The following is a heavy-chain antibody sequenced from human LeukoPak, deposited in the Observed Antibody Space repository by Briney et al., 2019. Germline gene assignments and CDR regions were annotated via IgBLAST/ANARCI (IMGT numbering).Heavy chain of an antibody. V-gene: IGHV3-23*01. D-gene: IGHD2-2*02. CDR2: ISGSDGST. CDR3: AKGGSPSCYTALSY. J-gene: IGHJ4*02. CDR1: GFIFSNYA. Sequence: GGSLRLSCAASGFIFSNYAMSWVRQGPGKGLEWVSGISGSDGSTYYAASAKGRFTISRDNSKNTLYLQLNSLRAEDTAVYYCAKGGSPSCYTALSYWGQGTLVTVSS.